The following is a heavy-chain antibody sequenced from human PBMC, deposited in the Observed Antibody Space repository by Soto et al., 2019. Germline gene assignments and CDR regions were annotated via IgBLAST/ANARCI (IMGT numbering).Heavy chain of an antibody. Sequence: ASAKVSCKASGYTFTSYGISWVRQAPGQGLEWMGWISAYNGNTNYAQKLQGRVTMTTDTSTSTAYMELRSLRSDDTAVYYCAWDEGGGGENWFDPWGQGTLVTVSS. CDR1: GYTFTSYG. CDR3: AWDEGGGGENWFDP. D-gene: IGHD2-21*01. V-gene: IGHV1-18*01. J-gene: IGHJ5*02. CDR2: ISAYNGNT.